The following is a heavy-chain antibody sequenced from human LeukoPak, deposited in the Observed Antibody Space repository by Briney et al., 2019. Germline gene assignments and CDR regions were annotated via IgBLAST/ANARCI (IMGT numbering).Heavy chain of an antibody. CDR2: FNPENGNT. CDR3: AREHSSSWDQFDY. CDR1: GYSFVGYG. Sequence: ASVKVSCKASGYSFVGYGITWVRQAPGQGLEWMRWFNPENGNTNYAQKVQGRVTMTADTSTSTSYMELRSLRSDDTAVYYCAREHSSSWDQFDYWGQGTLVTVSS. V-gene: IGHV1-18*01. J-gene: IGHJ4*02. D-gene: IGHD6-13*01.